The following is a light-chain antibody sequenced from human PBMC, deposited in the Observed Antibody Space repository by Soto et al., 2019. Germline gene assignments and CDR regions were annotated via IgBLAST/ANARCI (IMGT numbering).Light chain of an antibody. CDR1: QSVSSR. J-gene: IGKJ5*01. CDR3: QHYYGTSPIT. CDR2: GAS. V-gene: IGKV3-20*01. Sequence: VLTQSPGTLSLSPGERATLSCRASQSVSSRLAWYQHKSGQAPRLLISGASSRATGIPDRFSGSGSGTDFTLTISRLEPEDSALYYCQHYYGTSPITFGQGTRLEIK.